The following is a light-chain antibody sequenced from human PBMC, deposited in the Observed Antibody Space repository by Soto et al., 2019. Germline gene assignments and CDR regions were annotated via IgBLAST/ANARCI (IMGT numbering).Light chain of an antibody. Sequence: EIVLTQSPGTLSLSPGERATLSCRASQSVRSSYLAWYRQNAGQAPRLIIYGASSRATGIPDRFSGSGSGTDFTLTISRLEPEDFAVYYCLQYGTFPRTFGQGTKVDI. CDR1: QSVRSSY. J-gene: IGKJ1*01. V-gene: IGKV3-20*01. CDR2: GAS. CDR3: LQYGTFPRT.